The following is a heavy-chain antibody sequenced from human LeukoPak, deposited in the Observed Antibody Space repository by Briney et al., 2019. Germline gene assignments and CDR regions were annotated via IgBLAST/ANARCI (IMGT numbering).Heavy chain of an antibody. Sequence: GGSLRLSCAASGFTFSSNWMHWVRQTPGKGLLWVSRINMDGTTTTYADSVKGRFTISRDNAKNTLYLQMNSLTVEDTAVYYCTRDQTLSGSGPHFGDWGQGTLVTVSS. CDR2: INMDGTTT. V-gene: IGHV3-74*01. J-gene: IGHJ4*02. CDR1: GFTFSSNW. CDR3: TRDQTLSGSGPHFGD. D-gene: IGHD6-19*01.